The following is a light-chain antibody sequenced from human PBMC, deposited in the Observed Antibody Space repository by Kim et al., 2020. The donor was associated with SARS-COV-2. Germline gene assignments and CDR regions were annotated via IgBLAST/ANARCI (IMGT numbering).Light chain of an antibody. CDR3: AAWDDSLSGPRVV. CDR1: SPNIGSNY. Sequence: VTISCSGSSPNIGSNYVYWYQQLPGTAPKRLIYRNNQRPSGVPDRFSGSKSGTSASLAISGLRSEDEADYYCAAWDDSLSGPRVVFGGGTQLTVL. CDR2: RNN. J-gene: IGLJ2*01. V-gene: IGLV1-47*01.